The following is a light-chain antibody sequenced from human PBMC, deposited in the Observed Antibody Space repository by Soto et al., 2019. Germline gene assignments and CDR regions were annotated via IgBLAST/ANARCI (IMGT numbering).Light chain of an antibody. J-gene: IGKJ2*01. Sequence: ESMLTQSPGTLSLSTGERATLSCRASQSVRTRYLAWYQQKPGQAPRLLIYGASIRATGIPDRFSGSGSGTDFTLTISRLEPEDFAVYYCHQFGSSPPAFTFGQGTKLEI. CDR2: GAS. CDR1: QSVRTRY. CDR3: HQFGSSPPAFT. V-gene: IGKV3-20*01.